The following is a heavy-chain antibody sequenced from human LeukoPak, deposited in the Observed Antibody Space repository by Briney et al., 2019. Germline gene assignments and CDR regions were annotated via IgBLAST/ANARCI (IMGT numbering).Heavy chain of an antibody. D-gene: IGHD6-13*01. J-gene: IGHJ4*02. Sequence: GGSLRLSCAASGFTFSSYDMHWVRQTPGKGLEGVAFIRYDGSNKYYAGSVKGRFTISRDNSKTTLYLQMNSLRAEDTAVYYCAKAHSSSWYPHFDYWGQGTLVTVSS. CDR1: GFTFSSYD. V-gene: IGHV3-30*02. CDR2: IRYDGSNK. CDR3: AKAHSSSWYPHFDY.